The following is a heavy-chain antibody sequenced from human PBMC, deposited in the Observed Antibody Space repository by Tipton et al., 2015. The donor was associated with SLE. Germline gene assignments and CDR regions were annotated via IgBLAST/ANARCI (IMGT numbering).Heavy chain of an antibody. V-gene: IGHV3-21*01. CDR2: ISSTGDYK. D-gene: IGHD2-8*01. Sequence: SLRLSCAASGFTLSAYSISWVRQAPGKGLEWVSSISSTGDYKYYADSLKGRFTISRDNSKNTLYLQMNSLRAEDTAIYYCARDPLWVPVYAAAFDLWGHGTLVTVSS. CDR1: GFTLSAYS. CDR3: ARDPLWVPVYAAAFDL. J-gene: IGHJ3*01.